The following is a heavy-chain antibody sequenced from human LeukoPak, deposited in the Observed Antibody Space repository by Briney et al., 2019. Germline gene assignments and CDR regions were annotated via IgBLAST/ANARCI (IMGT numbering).Heavy chain of an antibody. D-gene: IGHD1-26*01. Sequence: TGGSLRLSCAASGFTVSSNYMSWARQAPGKGLEWVSVIYSGGSTYYADSVKGRLTISRDNSKNTLYLQMNSLRAEDTAVYYCARAREWELLYDYWGQGTLVTVSS. J-gene: IGHJ4*02. V-gene: IGHV3-66*01. CDR3: ARAREWELLYDY. CDR1: GFTVSSNY. CDR2: IYSGGST.